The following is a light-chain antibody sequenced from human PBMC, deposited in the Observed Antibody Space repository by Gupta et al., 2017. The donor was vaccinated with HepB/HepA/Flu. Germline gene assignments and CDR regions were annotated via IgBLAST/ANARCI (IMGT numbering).Light chain of an antibody. CDR3: QQYYWTPYT. J-gene: IGKJ2*01. CDR1: QTVLYSPKTKNY. Sequence: DIVITQSPASINLSLDETATINCKSSQTVLYSPKTKNYLTWYQQKPGQPPRLLINWASTRQSVVPDRCSGSGSGNDITTISSSLQDEDVADYYCQQYYWTPYTFGQGTKLEI. V-gene: IGKV4-1*01. CDR2: WAS.